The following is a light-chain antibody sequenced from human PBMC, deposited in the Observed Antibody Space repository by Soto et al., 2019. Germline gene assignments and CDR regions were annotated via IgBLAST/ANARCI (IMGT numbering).Light chain of an antibody. Sequence: QSVLTQPPSVSGAPGQRVTISCTGSSSNIGAGYDVHWYQQLPGTTPKLLIYANTNRPSGVPGRFSGSKSGTSASLAITGLQVEDEADYYCQSYDSSLSGYVFGTGTKVTVL. CDR1: SSNIGAGYD. CDR2: ANT. CDR3: QSYDSSLSGYV. J-gene: IGLJ1*01. V-gene: IGLV1-40*01.